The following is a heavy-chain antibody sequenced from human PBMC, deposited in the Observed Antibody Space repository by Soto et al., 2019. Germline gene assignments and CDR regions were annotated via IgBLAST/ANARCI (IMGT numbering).Heavy chain of an antibody. CDR3: ARDREYYDSSGYPDAFDI. J-gene: IGHJ3*02. V-gene: IGHV1-18*04. D-gene: IGHD3-22*01. CDR2: ISAYNGNT. CDR1: GYTFTRYG. Sequence: ASVKVSCKASGYTFTRYGISWLRQAPGQGLEWMGWISAYNGNTNYAQKLQGRVTMTTDTSTCTAYMELRSLRSDDTAVYYCARDREYYDSSGYPDAFDIWGQGTMVTVSS.